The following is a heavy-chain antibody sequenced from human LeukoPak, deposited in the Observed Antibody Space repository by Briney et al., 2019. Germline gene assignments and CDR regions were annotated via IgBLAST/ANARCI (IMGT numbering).Heavy chain of an antibody. CDR2: IGGGDDI. Sequence: VGSLRLSCPASGFIFSTHAMSWVRRAPGKGLEYVSGIGGGDDIHYADSVKGRFTVSRDNSKNTLFLQKNSLRAEDTAVYYCAKDATPGNSMWDYFDYWGQGTLVTVSS. D-gene: IGHD1-7*01. CDR1: GFIFSTHA. J-gene: IGHJ4*02. CDR3: AKDATPGNSMWDYFDY. V-gene: IGHV3-23*01.